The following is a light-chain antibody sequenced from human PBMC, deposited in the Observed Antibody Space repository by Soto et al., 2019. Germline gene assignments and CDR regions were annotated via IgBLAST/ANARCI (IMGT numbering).Light chain of an antibody. V-gene: IGKV3-15*01. CDR2: RAS. J-gene: IGKJ1*01. CDR1: QTVTNN. Sequence: EIVMTQSPATLSVSPGESATLSCRASQTVTNNLAWYQQKSGQAPRLLIYRASTRATAIPARFSGSGSGTEFTLTISSLQSEDFAVYYCQQYNNWPRTFGQGTKVEIK. CDR3: QQYNNWPRT.